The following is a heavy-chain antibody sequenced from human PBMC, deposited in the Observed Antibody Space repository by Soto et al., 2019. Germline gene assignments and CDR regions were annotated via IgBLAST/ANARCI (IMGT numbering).Heavy chain of an antibody. J-gene: IGHJ4*02. Sequence: QVQLVESGRGVVQPGRSLRLSCAASGFTYSTYTMHWVRQAPGKGLEWVAVISYDGNNKFYADSVKGRFTISRDSTKQTLYLQLNSLRPDDTAMYYCARDGVSLTAYTWNYGTYFDYWGQVALATVSS. V-gene: IGHV3-30-3*01. CDR2: ISYDGNNK. D-gene: IGHD1-7*01. CDR3: ARDGVSLTAYTWNYGTYFDY. CDR1: GFTYSTYT.